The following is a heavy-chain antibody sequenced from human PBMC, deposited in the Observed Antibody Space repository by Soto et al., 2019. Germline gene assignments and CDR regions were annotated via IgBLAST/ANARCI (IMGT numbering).Heavy chain of an antibody. Sequence: QVQLVESGGGVVQPGRSLRLSCAASGFTFSSYAMHWVRQAPGKGLEWVAVISYDGSNKYYADSVKGRFTISRDNSKKPLYLQMNSLRAEDTAVYYCARDPASGNRIPMESHWFDPWGQGTLVTVSS. J-gene: IGHJ5*02. CDR2: ISYDGSNK. CDR3: ARDPASGNRIPMESHWFDP. V-gene: IGHV3-30-3*01. CDR1: GFTFSSYA. D-gene: IGHD3-3*01.